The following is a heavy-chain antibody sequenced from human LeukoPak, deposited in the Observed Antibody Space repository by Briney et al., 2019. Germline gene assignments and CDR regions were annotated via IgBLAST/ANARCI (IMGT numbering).Heavy chain of an antibody. CDR2: VYDTGST. V-gene: IGHV4-59*12. D-gene: IGHD1-26*01. Sequence: SETLSLTCTVSGGSISSYYWSWIRQPPGKGLECIGYVYDTGSTNYNPSLKSRVTISVDTSKNQFSLKLNSVTAADTAVYYCARDLGATINAFDIWGQGTMVTVSS. J-gene: IGHJ3*02. CDR3: ARDLGATINAFDI. CDR1: GGSISSYY.